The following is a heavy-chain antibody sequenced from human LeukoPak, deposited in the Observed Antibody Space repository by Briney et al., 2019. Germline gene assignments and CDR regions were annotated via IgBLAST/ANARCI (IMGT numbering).Heavy chain of an antibody. Sequence: SVKVSCKASGGTFSSYAISWVRQAPGQGLEWMGRIIPILGIVNYAQKFQGRVTITADKSTSTAYMELSSLRSEDTAVYYCARAYVGITGTTDDAFDIWGQGTMVTVSS. J-gene: IGHJ3*02. CDR3: ARAYVGITGTTDDAFDI. V-gene: IGHV1-69*04. CDR2: IIPILGIV. D-gene: IGHD1-7*01. CDR1: GGTFSSYA.